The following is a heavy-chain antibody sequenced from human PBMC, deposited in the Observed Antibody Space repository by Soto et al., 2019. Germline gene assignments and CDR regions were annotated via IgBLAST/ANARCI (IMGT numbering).Heavy chain of an antibody. Sequence: SQTLSLTCAISGDSVSSNSAAWNWIRQSPSRGLEWLGRTYYRSKWYNDYAVSVKSRITINPDTSKNQFSLQLNSVTPEDTAVYYCARDWYSSGRPHDAFDIWGQGTMVTVS. CDR3: ARDWYSSGRPHDAFDI. CDR1: GDSVSSNSAA. J-gene: IGHJ3*02. D-gene: IGHD6-19*01. CDR2: TYYRSKWYN. V-gene: IGHV6-1*01.